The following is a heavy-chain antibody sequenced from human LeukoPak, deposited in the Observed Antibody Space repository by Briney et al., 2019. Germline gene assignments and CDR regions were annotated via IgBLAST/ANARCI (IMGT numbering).Heavy chain of an antibody. D-gene: IGHD3-10*01. Sequence: SETLSLTCAVYGGSFSGYYWSWIRQPPGKGLEWIGEINHSGSTYYNPSLKSRVTISVDTSKNQFSLKLSSVTAADTAVYYCARGAAIWFGAKGSFDPWGQGTLVTVSS. CDR1: GGSFSGYY. J-gene: IGHJ5*02. V-gene: IGHV4-34*01. CDR3: ARGAAIWFGAKGSFDP. CDR2: INHSGST.